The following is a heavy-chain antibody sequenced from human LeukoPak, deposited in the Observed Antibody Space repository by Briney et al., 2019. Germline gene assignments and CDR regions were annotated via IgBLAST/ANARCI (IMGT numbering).Heavy chain of an antibody. D-gene: IGHD1-26*01. Sequence: PGGSLRLSCAGSGFTLSNDWMHWVRQGPGKGLAWVARIYSDGSRTTYADSVKGRLTISGDNAKNTLYLQMNSLRADDTAVYYCTRSGRGGAFDIWGQGTMVTVSS. CDR1: GFTLSNDW. CDR3: TRSGRGGAFDI. V-gene: IGHV3-74*03. CDR2: IYSDGSRT. J-gene: IGHJ3*02.